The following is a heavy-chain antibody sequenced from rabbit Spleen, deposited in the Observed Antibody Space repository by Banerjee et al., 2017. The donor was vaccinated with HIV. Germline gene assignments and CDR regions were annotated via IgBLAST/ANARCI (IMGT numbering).Heavy chain of an antibody. CDR1: GVSFSDKDV. D-gene: IGHD6-1*01. CDR3: ARGVYSYQLDL. V-gene: IGHV1S45*01. CDR2: INTITGKS. Sequence: EQLEEYGGGLVKPEGSLTLTCKASGVSFSDKDVMCWVRQAPGKGLEWIACINTITGKSVYASWVNGRFTISKTSSTTVTLQMTSLTVADTATYFCARGVYSYQLDLWGQGTLVTVS. J-gene: IGHJ3*01.